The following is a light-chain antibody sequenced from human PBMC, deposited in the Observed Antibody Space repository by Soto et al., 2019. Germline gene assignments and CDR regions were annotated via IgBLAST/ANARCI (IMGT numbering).Light chain of an antibody. J-gene: IGKJ5*01. CDR2: DAS. CDR3: QQRSKSIT. V-gene: IGKV3-11*01. Sequence: EIVLTQSPATLSLSPGERATLSCRASQSVSSYLAWYQQKPGQAPRLLTYDASNRATGIPARFSGSGSGTDFTLTISSLEPEDFAVYYCQQRSKSITFGQGTRLEIK. CDR1: QSVSSY.